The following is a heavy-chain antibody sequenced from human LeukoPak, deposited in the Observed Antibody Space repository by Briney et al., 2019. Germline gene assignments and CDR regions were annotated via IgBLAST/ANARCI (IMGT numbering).Heavy chain of an antibody. Sequence: SETLSLTCAVNGGSFSAYYWNWIRQPPGKGLEWIGEINHGGSTNYNPSLKSRVTISVDTSKNQFSLKLSSVTAADTAVYYCARMGGYSGYAAHWGQGTLVTVSS. CDR2: INHGGST. V-gene: IGHV4-34*01. CDR3: ARMGGYSGYAAH. J-gene: IGHJ4*02. CDR1: GGSFSAYY. D-gene: IGHD5-12*01.